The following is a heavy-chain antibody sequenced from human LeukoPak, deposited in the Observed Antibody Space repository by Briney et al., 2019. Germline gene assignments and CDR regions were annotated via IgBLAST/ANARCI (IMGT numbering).Heavy chain of an antibody. J-gene: IGHJ5*02. CDR3: ARDSQLIGYCSGGSCYDPTNWFDP. CDR1: GYSISSGYY. CDR2: IYHSGST. D-gene: IGHD2-15*01. Sequence: SETLSLTCTVSGYSISSGYYWGWIRQPPGKGLEWIGSIYHSGSTYYNPSLKSRVTISVDTSKNQFSLKLSSVTAADTAVYYCARDSQLIGYCSGGSCYDPTNWFDPWAREPWSPSPQ. V-gene: IGHV4-38-2*02.